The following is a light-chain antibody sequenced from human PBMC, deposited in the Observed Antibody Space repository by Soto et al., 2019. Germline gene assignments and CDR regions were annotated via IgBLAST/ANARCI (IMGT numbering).Light chain of an antibody. CDR3: LPDYNYPYT. CDR2: GAS. J-gene: IGKJ2*01. CDR1: QSISDW. Sequence: EIQMTQSPSTLSASVGDRFTITCLASQSISDWLAWYQQKPGKVTQLLIYGASRLESGVPSRFSGSGSGTDFTLTISSLQPEDFATYYCLPDYNYPYTVGQETKVDI. V-gene: IGKV1-5*01.